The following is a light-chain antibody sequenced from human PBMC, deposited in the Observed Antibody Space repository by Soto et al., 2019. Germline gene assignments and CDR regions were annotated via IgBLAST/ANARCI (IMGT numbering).Light chain of an antibody. CDR2: HAS. Sequence: EIVLTQSPATLSVSPGERATLSCRASQSVSDKLAWYQQKPGQAPRLLIYHASARATGIPARFSGSGSGTESTLTISGLQSEDFAVYYCQQYNNWPPWTFGQGTKVDNK. V-gene: IGKV3-15*01. CDR3: QQYNNWPPWT. CDR1: QSVSDK. J-gene: IGKJ1*01.